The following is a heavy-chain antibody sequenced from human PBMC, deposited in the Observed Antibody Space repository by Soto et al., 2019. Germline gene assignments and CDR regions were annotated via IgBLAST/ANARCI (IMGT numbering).Heavy chain of an antibody. CDR2: IWHDGETK. CDR3: TKDSPFRSTDSCNYYFDY. D-gene: IGHD1-26*01. CDR1: RFTFSSYG. Sequence: GGSLRLSCATSRFTFSSYGMHWVRQAPGKGLEWVAVIWHDGETKFYADSVRGRFSVSRDDSRSTLYLHMNSLKTEDTAVYYCTKDSPFRSTDSCNYYFDYWGQGTLVTVSS. V-gene: IGHV3-33*06. J-gene: IGHJ4*02.